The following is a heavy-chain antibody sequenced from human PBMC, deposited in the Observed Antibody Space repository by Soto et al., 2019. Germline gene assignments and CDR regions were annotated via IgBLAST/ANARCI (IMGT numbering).Heavy chain of an antibody. J-gene: IGHJ6*02. D-gene: IGHD5-18*01. CDR2: ISYDGSNK. CDR3: ARDILRLYSYGTSYGMDV. V-gene: IGHV3-30-3*01. Sequence: SGGSLRLSCAASGFTFSSYAMHWVRQAPGKGLEWVAVISYDGSNKYYADSVKGRFTISRDNSKNTLYLQMNSLRAEDTAVYYCARDILRLYSYGTSYGMDVWGQGTTVTVSS. CDR1: GFTFSSYA.